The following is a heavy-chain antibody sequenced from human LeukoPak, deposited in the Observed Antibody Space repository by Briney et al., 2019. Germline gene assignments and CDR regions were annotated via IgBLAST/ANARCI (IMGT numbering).Heavy chain of an antibody. Sequence: ASVKVSCKASGGTFSSYAIHWVRQAPGQGLEWMGWINTHNGDTNYAQKLQGRVTMTTDTSTSTAYMELRSLRSDDTAVYYCARDGYRLSGYFYYMDVWGKGTTVTVSS. D-gene: IGHD2-2*03. CDR2: INTHNGDT. CDR1: GGTFSSYA. CDR3: ARDGYRLSGYFYYMDV. J-gene: IGHJ6*03. V-gene: IGHV1-18*01.